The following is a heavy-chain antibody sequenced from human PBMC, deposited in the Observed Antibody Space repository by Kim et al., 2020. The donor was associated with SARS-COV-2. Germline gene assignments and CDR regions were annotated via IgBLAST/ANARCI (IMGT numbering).Heavy chain of an antibody. Sequence: KYYVDSEKGRFTISRDNAKNSLYLQMNSLRAEDTAVYYCARESSWYYFDYWGQGTLVTVSS. V-gene: IGHV3-7*03. J-gene: IGHJ4*02. CDR3: ARESSWYYFDY. D-gene: IGHD6-13*01. CDR2: K.